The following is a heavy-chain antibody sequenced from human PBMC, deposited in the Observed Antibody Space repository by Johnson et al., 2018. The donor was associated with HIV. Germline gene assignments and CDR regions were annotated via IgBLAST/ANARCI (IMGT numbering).Heavy chain of an antibody. V-gene: IGHV3-66*01. J-gene: IGHJ3*02. CDR2: IYSGGST. D-gene: IGHD1-26*01. Sequence: MQLVESGGAVVQPGRSLRLSCKSSEFTFGDYAMSWVRQAPGKGLEWVSVIYSGGSTYYADSVKGRFTISRDNSKNTLYLQMNSLRAEDTAVYYCARDHWDWVGATDAFDIWGQGTMVTVSS. CDR1: EFTFGDYA. CDR3: ARDHWDWVGATDAFDI.